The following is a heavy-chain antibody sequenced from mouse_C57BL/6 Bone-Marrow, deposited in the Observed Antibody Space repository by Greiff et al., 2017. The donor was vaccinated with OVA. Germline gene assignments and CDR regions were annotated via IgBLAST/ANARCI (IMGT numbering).Heavy chain of an antibody. V-gene: IGHV1-64*01. D-gene: IGHD1-1*01. CDR3: AREELDYYGSSSYAMDY. CDR2: IHPNSGST. Sequence: QVQLKQPGAELVKPGASVKLSCKASGYTFTSYWMHWVKQRPGQGLEWIGMIHPNSGSTNYNEKFKSKATLTVDKSSSTAYMQLSSLTSEDSAVYYCAREELDYYGSSSYAMDYWGQGTSVTVSS. CDR1: GYTFTSYW. J-gene: IGHJ4*01.